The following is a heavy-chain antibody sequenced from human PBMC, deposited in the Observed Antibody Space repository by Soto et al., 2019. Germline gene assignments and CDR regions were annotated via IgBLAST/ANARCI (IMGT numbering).Heavy chain of an antibody. CDR2: IYYSGST. Sequence: SETLSLTCTVSGGSISSGGYYRSLIRQHPGKGLEWIGYIYYSGSTYYNPSLKSRVTISVDTSKNQFSLKLSSVTAADTAVYYCARGSSIAGLYYGMDVWGQGTTVTVSS. D-gene: IGHD6-6*01. CDR1: GGSISSGGYY. CDR3: ARGSSIAGLYYGMDV. V-gene: IGHV4-31*03. J-gene: IGHJ6*02.